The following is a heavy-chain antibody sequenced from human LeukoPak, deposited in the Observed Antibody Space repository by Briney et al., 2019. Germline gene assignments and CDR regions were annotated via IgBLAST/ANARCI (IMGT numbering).Heavy chain of an antibody. D-gene: IGHD2-15*01. Sequence: PGGSLRLSCAASGFTFSSYSMNWVRQAPGKGLEWVANIKQDGSEKYYVDSVKGRFTISRDNAKSSLYLQMNSLRAEDTAAYYCARLVVVAATPNDYWGQGTLVTVSS. J-gene: IGHJ4*02. V-gene: IGHV3-7*01. CDR1: GFTFSSYS. CDR2: IKQDGSEK. CDR3: ARLVVVAATPNDY.